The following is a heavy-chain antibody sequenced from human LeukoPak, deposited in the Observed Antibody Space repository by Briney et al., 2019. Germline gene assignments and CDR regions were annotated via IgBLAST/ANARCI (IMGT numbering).Heavy chain of an antibody. V-gene: IGHV4-30-2*01. CDR1: GGSISSGGYS. CDR3: ASSTLVPAAFDY. D-gene: IGHD2-2*01. J-gene: IGHJ4*02. Sequence: SETLSLTCAVSGGSISSGGYSWSWIRQPPGKGLEWIGYIYHSGSTYYNPSLKSRVTISVDRSKNQFSLKLSSVTAADTAAYYCASSTLVPAAFDYWGQGTLVTVSS. CDR2: IYHSGST.